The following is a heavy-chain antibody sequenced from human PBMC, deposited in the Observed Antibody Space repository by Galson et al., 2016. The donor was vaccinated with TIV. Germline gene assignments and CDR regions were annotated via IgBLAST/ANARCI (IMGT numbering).Heavy chain of an antibody. CDR1: GDDFTTYA. CDR2: ITSRFGTT. CDR3: AKVVDFKGYMDV. Sequence: QSGAEVKKPGESLKISCKGSGDDFTTYAISWVRQAPGQGLEWMGRITSRFGTTTYAQKFEGRLTMTADLSTSTAYMDLSSLTSEDTAIYYCAKVVDFKGYMDVWGDGTTVTVSS. V-gene: IGHV1-69*15. D-gene: IGHD3-3*01. J-gene: IGHJ6*03.